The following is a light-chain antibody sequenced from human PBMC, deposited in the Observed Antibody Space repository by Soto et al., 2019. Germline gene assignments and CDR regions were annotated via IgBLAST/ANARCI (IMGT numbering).Light chain of an antibody. CDR3: QSYDSSLRKV. Sequence: QSVLTQPPSVSGAPGQRVTISCTGSSSNIGAGYDVHWYQQLPGTAPKLLIYGNSNRPSGVPDRFSGSKSGTSASLAITGLQAEDEADYHRQSYDSSLRKVFGTGTKLTVL. CDR2: GNS. J-gene: IGLJ1*01. V-gene: IGLV1-40*01. CDR1: SSNIGAGYD.